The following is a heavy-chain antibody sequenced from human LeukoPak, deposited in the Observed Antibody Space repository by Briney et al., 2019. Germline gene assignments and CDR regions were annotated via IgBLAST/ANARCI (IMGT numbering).Heavy chain of an antibody. J-gene: IGHJ4*02. CDR1: GFTVSSNY. CDR2: IYSGGST. V-gene: IGHV3-53*01. CDR3: ASSEYSLGIDY. Sequence: GGSLRLSCAASGFTVSSNYMSWVRQAPGKGLEWVSVIYSGGSTYYADSVKGRFTISRDNSKNTLYLQMNSLRAEDTAVYYCASSEYSLGIDYWGQGTLVTVSS. D-gene: IGHD5-18*01.